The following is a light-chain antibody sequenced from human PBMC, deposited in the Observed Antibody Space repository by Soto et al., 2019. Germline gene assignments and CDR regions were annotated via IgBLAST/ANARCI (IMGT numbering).Light chain of an antibody. V-gene: IGKV3-15*01. CDR1: QSVRTN. J-gene: IGKJ4*01. CDR2: AAS. Sequence: EVVVTQSPATLSVSLGGRATLSCRASQSVRTNLAWYQQKPGQAPRLLIYAASTRATGIPARFSGSGSGTEFTLTITSLQSEDFATYYCQQANSFPLTFGGGTKVEIK. CDR3: QQANSFPLT.